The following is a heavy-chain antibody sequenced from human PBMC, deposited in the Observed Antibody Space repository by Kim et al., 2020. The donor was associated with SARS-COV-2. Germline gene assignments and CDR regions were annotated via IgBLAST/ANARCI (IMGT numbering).Heavy chain of an antibody. J-gene: IGHJ3*01. D-gene: IGHD2-21*01. V-gene: IGHV1-46*01. Sequence: ASVKVSCKTSGYTFALHSIHWVRQAPGQGLAWMGIVYPSTGGSNYAQNFQGRVTWTRDTSTSTVYMELTGLTSAVTAVYYCARDGMGPLPYSFDVWGHG. CDR1: GYTFALHS. CDR3: ARDGMGPLPYSFDV. CDR2: VYPSTGGS.